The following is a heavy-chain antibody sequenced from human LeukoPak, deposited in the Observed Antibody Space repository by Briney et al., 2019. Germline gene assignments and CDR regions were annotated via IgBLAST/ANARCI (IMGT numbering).Heavy chain of an antibody. D-gene: IGHD6-6*01. CDR1: GGSISSSSYY. V-gene: IGHV4-39*01. Sequence: ETLSLTCTVSGGSISSSSYYWGWIRQPPGKGLEWIGSIYYSGSTYHNPSLKSRVTISVDTSKNQFSLKLSSVTAADTAVYYCARHGRSSTYYFDYWGQGTLVTVSS. J-gene: IGHJ4*02. CDR2: IYYSGST. CDR3: ARHGRSSTYYFDY.